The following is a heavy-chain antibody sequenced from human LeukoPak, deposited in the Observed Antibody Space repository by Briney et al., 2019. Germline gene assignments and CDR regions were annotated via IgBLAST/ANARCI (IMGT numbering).Heavy chain of an antibody. V-gene: IGHV4-59*12. CDR1: GGSISSYY. CDR3: ARAYGDYEDWVGLYFDY. CDR2: IYYSGST. Sequence: SETLSLTCTASGGSISSYYWSWIRMPPGKGLEWIGYIYYSGSTNYNPSLKSQVTISVDTSKNKSYLKLSSVNAADTSVYFFARAYGDYEDWVGLYFDYWGQGTRDSVFS. D-gene: IGHD4-17*01. J-gene: IGHJ4*02.